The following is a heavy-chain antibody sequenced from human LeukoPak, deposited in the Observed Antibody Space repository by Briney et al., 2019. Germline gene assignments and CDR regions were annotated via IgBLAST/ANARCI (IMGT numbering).Heavy chain of an antibody. CDR1: GFTFSNYA. J-gene: IGHJ4*02. CDR3: AKWGDFVVLTGYYVPDF. CDR2: ITGSGGNT. D-gene: IGHD3-9*01. V-gene: IGHV3-23*01. Sequence: GASLRLSCAASGFTFSNYAMSWVRQAPGKGLEWVSAITGSGGNTYYADSVKGRYTISRDNSKNTLYLQMNSLRDEDTAVYYCAKWGDFVVLTGYYVPDFWGQGTLVTVSS.